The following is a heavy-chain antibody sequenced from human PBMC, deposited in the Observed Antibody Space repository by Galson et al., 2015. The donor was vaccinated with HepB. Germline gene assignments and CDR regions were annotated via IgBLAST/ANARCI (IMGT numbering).Heavy chain of an antibody. V-gene: IGHV1-18*01. CDR3: AREGLGDYFDY. Sequence: SVKVSCKASGYTFTSYGISWVRQAPGQGLEWMGWISAYNGNTNYAQKLQGRVTITADESTSTAYMELSSLRSEDTAVYYCAREGLGDYFDYWGQGTLVTVSS. J-gene: IGHJ4*02. D-gene: IGHD3-22*01. CDR2: ISAYNGNT. CDR1: GYTFTSYG.